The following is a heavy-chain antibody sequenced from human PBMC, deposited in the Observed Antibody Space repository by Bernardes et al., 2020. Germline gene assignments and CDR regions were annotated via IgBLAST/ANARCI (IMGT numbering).Heavy chain of an antibody. Sequence: GGSLRLSCAASGFTFSEYCMTWVRQAPGKGLEWVANINKDGTEKYYVDSVMGRFTISRDNAKNSVYLQMNSLRAEDTAVYYCARLVGCCSTSSCYGWFDSWGHGTLVTVSS. J-gene: IGHJ5*01. D-gene: IGHD2-2*01. CDR1: GFTFSEYC. CDR3: ARLVGCCSTSSCYGWFDS. CDR2: INKDGTEK. V-gene: IGHV3-7*01.